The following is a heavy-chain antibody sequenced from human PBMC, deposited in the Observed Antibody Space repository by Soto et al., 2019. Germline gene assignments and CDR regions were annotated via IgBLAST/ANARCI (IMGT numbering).Heavy chain of an antibody. CDR3: GQGASRAHQQLDS. CDR1: GFVFRNFG. CDR2: ISGDGNDK. Sequence: QVQLVESGGGVVQPGRSLRLSCAASGFVFRNFGMHWVRRGPGKGLEWVATISGDGNDKYYPDSMKGRFTISRDNFNNTLYLQLNGLRPEDTAVYHCGQGASRAHQQLDSWGQGVLVTVSS. V-gene: IGHV3-30*03. J-gene: IGHJ4*02. D-gene: IGHD1-26*01.